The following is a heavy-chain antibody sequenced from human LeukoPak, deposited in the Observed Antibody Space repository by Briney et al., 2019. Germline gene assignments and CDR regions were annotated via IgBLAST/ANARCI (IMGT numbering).Heavy chain of an antibody. CDR2: IDGSGAKP. CDR1: GFTFSSYV. J-gene: IGHJ5*02. Sequence: GGSLRLSCAASGFTFSSYVMSWVRQAPGKGLEWVSAIDGSGAKPFYADSANGRYTMSRDNPKNTRYLQMNRLRADDTAVYYCVPGPCGKLFSSEWVDPWGQGTLVTVSS. CDR3: VPGPCGKLFSSEWVDP. V-gene: IGHV3-23*01. D-gene: IGHD3-10*01.